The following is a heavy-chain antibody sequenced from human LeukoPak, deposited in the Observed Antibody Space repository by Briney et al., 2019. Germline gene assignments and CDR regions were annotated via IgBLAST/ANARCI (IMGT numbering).Heavy chain of an antibody. CDR1: GFTFSSYS. D-gene: IGHD4-11*01. Sequence: PGGSLRLSCAASGFTFSSYSMNWVRQAPGKGLEWVSYISSSSSTIYYADSVKGRFTISRDNAKNSLYLQMNSLRAEDTAVYYCARTDAMTTVTLPIYYYYYMDVWGKGTTVTVSS. J-gene: IGHJ6*03. CDR2: ISSSSSTI. V-gene: IGHV3-48*04. CDR3: ARTDAMTTVTLPIYYYYYMDV.